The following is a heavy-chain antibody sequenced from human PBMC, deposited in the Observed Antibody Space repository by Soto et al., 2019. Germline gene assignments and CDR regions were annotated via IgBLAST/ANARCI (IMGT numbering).Heavy chain of an antibody. D-gene: IGHD3-9*01. V-gene: IGHV2-5*02. J-gene: IGHJ4*02. CDR1: GFSLNTRGVG. CDR2: ISWDGEK. Sequence: QITLKESGPTLVKPTQTLTLTCTFSGFSLNTRGVGVGWIRQPPGKALEWLALISWDGEKRYRPSLKSRLTITKDTSENQVVLTLTNMDPVDTATYYSAHRRGDLLTGHYYFDYWGQGTLVTVSS. CDR3: AHRRGDLLTGHYYFDY.